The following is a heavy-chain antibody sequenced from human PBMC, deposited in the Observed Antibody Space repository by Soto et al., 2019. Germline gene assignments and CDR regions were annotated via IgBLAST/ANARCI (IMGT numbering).Heavy chain of an antibody. CDR1: GFTFSDYY. CDR3: ARDNDYYGSGSYYPPGYYYMDV. CDR2: ISSSGSTI. J-gene: IGHJ6*03. V-gene: IGHV3-11*01. Sequence: GGSLRLSCAASGFTFSDYYMSWIRQAPGKGLEWVSYISSSGSTIYYADSVKGRFTISRDNAKNSLYLQMNSLRAEDTAVYYCARDNDYYGSGSYYPPGYYYMDVWGKGTTVTVSS. D-gene: IGHD3-10*01.